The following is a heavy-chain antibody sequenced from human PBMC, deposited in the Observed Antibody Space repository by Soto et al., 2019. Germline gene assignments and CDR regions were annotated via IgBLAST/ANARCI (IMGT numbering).Heavy chain of an antibody. J-gene: IGHJ5*02. CDR3: AREGRLYYYDSSGYAWANWFDP. CDR2: IDPSDSYT. Sequence: PGESLKISCKGSGYSFTSYWISWVRQMPGKGLEWMGRIDPSDSYTNYSPSFQGHVTISADKSISTAYLQWSSLKASDTAMYYCAREGRLYYYDSSGYAWANWFDPWGQGTLVTVS. V-gene: IGHV5-10-1*01. CDR1: GYSFTSYW. D-gene: IGHD3-22*01.